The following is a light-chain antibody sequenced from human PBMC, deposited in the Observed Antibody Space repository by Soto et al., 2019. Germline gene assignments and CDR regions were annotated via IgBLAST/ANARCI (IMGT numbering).Light chain of an antibody. V-gene: IGLV2-23*01. CDR2: EGS. J-gene: IGLJ1*01. Sequence: QSALTQPASVSGSPGQSITISSTGTTSDVGSYNLVSWYQQHPGKAPKLMIYEGSKRPSGVSNRFSGSKSGNTASLTISGLQAEDEADYYCCSYAGSTYVFGTGTKVTVL. CDR3: CSYAGSTYV. CDR1: TSDVGSYNL.